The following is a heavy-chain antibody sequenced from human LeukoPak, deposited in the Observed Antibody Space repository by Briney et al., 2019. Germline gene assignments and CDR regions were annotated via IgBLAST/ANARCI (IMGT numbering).Heavy chain of an antibody. D-gene: IGHD4-11*01. CDR2: INPNSGGT. Sequence: VASVKVSCKASGYTFTGYYMHWVRQAPGQGLEWMGWINPNSGGTNYAQKFQGRVTMTRDTSISTAYMELSRLRSDDTAVYYCASQYSNYVRNYFDYWGQGTLVTVSS. J-gene: IGHJ4*02. CDR1: GYTFTGYY. CDR3: ASQYSNYVRNYFDY. V-gene: IGHV1-2*02.